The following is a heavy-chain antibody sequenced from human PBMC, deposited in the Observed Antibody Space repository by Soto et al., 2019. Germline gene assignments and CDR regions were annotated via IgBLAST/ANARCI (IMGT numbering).Heavy chain of an antibody. CDR1: GYTFTSYD. J-gene: IGHJ6*03. CDR3: ARGLKWADIVVVPAAMPGSNYYYYMDV. D-gene: IGHD2-2*01. V-gene: IGHV1-8*01. CDR2: MNPNSGNT. Sequence: ASVKVSCKASGYTFTSYDINWVRQATGQGLEWMGWMNPNSGNTGYAQKFQGRVTMTRNTSISTAYMELSSLRSEDTAVYYCARGLKWADIVVVPAAMPGSNYYYYMDVWGKGTTVTVPS.